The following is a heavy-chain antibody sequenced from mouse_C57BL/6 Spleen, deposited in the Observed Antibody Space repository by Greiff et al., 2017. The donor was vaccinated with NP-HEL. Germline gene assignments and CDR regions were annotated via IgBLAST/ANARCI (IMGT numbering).Heavy chain of an antibody. CDR2: IDPSDSYT. CDR1: GYTFTSYW. D-gene: IGHD2-10*02. J-gene: IGHJ3*01. CDR3: ASPGYGNSFAY. Sequence: VQLQQPGAELVKPGASVKLSCKASGYTFTSYWMQWVKQRPGQGLEWIGEIDPSDSYTNYNQKFKGKATLTVDTSSSTAYMQLSSLTSEDSAVYYCASPGYGNSFAYWGQGTLVTVSA. V-gene: IGHV1-50*01.